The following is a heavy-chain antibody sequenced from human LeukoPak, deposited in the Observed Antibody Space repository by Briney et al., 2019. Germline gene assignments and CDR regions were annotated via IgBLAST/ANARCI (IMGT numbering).Heavy chain of an antibody. Sequence: GESLKISCKASGYSFSNYWIGWVRQMPGKGLEWMGIIYPGDSDTRYSPSFQGQVTISADKSISTAYLQWSSLKASDTAMYYCARHFARSIVVVVAAKFGDYYMDVWGKGTTVTVSS. CDR1: GYSFSNYW. J-gene: IGHJ6*03. CDR3: ARHFARSIVVVVAAKFGDYYMDV. V-gene: IGHV5-51*01. CDR2: IYPGDSDT. D-gene: IGHD2-15*01.